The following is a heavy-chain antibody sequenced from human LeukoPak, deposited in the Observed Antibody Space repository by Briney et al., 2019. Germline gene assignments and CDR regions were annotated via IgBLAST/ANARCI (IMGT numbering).Heavy chain of an antibody. J-gene: IGHJ4*02. V-gene: IGHV4-59*08. CDR3: ARHSGIHFDY. CDR1: GGSISSYY. D-gene: IGHD3-10*01. Sequence: SETLSLTCTVSGGSISSYYWSWIRQPPGKGLEWIGYIYYSGSTNYNPSLKSRVTISVDTSKNQISLKLSSVTAADTAVYYCARHSGIHFDYWGQGTLVTVSS. CDR2: IYYSGST.